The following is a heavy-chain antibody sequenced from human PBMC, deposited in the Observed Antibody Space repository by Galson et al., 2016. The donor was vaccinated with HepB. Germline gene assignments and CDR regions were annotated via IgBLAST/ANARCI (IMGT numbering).Heavy chain of an antibody. CDR3: AKAPSGWSYYFDY. D-gene: IGHD6-19*01. V-gene: IGHV3-23*01. CDR2: MSGSGGIT. Sequence: SLRLSCAASGLTFSSYGMSWVRQAPVKGLARVSTMSGSGGITYYADSVKGRFTISRDNSRNTVFLQMNSLTAEDTAVYYCAKAPSGWSYYFDYWGQGILVTVSS. J-gene: IGHJ4*02. CDR1: GLTFSSYG.